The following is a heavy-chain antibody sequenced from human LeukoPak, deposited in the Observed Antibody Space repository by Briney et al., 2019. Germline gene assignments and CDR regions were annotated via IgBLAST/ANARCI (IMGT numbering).Heavy chain of an antibody. Sequence: GGSLRLSCVASGLPIGDLARHWVRQAPGKGLEWVSLISGDGVSTFYADSVKGRFSISRDNSKNSLSLEMNSLRNEDTAMFSCARESGKFDYWGQGTLVAVSS. CDR2: ISGDGVST. J-gene: IGHJ4*02. V-gene: IGHV3-43*02. CDR1: GLPIGDLA. CDR3: ARESGKFDY.